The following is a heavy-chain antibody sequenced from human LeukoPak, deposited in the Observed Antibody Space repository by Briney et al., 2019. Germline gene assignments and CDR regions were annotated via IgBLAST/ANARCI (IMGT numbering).Heavy chain of an antibody. J-gene: IGHJ4*02. V-gene: IGHV3-66*04. CDR1: GFTVSSKY. CDR2: IYSGGST. Sequence: GGSLRLSCAASGFTVSSKYMSWVRQAPGKGLEWVSVIYSGGSTYYADPVKGRLTISRDNSKNTLYLQMNSLRVEDTAVYYCASQRGRASAWFDYWGQGTLVTVSS. CDR3: ASQRGRASAWFDY. D-gene: IGHD6-19*01.